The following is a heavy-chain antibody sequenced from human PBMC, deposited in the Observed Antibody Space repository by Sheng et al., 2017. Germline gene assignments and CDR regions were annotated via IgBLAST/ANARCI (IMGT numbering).Heavy chain of an antibody. D-gene: IGHD3-9*01. V-gene: IGHV3-21*01. CDR1: GFTFSSYS. Sequence: EVQLVESGGGLVKPGGSLRLSCAASGFTFSSYSMNWVRQAPGKGLEWVSSISSSSSYIYYADSVKGRFTISRDNAKNSLYLQMNSLRAEDTAVYYCARDPWDDILTGYPPEAFDIWGQGTMVTVSS. J-gene: IGHJ3*02. CDR3: ARDPWDDILTGYPPEAFDI. CDR2: ISSSSSYI.